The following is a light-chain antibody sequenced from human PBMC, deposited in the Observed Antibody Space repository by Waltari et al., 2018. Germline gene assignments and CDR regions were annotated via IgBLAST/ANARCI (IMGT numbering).Light chain of an antibody. CDR2: ECS. CDR3: TSYITTRGDWV. J-gene: IGLJ3*02. V-gene: IGLV2-14*01. Sequence: QSALTQPASVSGSPGQSITISCTGTSSDGGGYNLVSWPQQPQGKPPKLIIYECSNRPSGGSNRFSGSTSGNTASLTISGLQAEDEADYYCTSYITTRGDWVFGGGTKLTVL. CDR1: SSDGGGYNL.